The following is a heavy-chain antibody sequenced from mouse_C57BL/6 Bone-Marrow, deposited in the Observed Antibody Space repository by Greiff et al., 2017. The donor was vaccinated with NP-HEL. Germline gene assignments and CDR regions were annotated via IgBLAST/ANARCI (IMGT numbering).Heavy chain of an antibody. CDR2: ISNLAYSI. D-gene: IGHD4-1*01. Sequence: EVQRVESGGGLVQPGGSLKLSCAASGFTFSDYGMAWVRQAPRKGPEWVAFISNLAYSIYYADTVTGRFTISRENAKNTLYLEMSSLRSEDTAMYYCARRRWDGYFDYWGQGTTLTVSS. CDR3: ARRRWDGYFDY. CDR1: GFTFSDYG. V-gene: IGHV5-15*01. J-gene: IGHJ2*01.